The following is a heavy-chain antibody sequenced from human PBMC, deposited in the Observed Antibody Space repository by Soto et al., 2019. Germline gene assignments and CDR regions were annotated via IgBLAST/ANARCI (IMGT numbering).Heavy chain of an antibody. Sequence: EVQLVESGGGLVKPGGSLRLSCAASGFTFSNAWMNWVRRAPGKGLEWVGRIKSKTDGGTTDYAAPVKGRFTISRDDSKNTRDLQMNSLKTEDTAVYYFTIFGVVIPYYYYGMDVWGQGTTVTVSS. J-gene: IGHJ6*02. CDR1: GFTFSNAW. V-gene: IGHV3-15*07. CDR2: IKSKTDGGTT. D-gene: IGHD3-3*01. CDR3: TIFGVVIPYYYYGMDV.